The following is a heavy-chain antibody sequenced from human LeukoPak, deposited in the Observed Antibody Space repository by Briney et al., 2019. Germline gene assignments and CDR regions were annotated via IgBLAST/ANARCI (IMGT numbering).Heavy chain of an antibody. CDR1: GFTFSSYE. D-gene: IGHD4-17*01. CDR3: AREVYGDYSGNWFNP. J-gene: IGHJ5*02. CDR2: ISSSGSTI. Sequence: GGSLRLSCAASGFTFSSYEMKWVRRAPGKGLEGVSYISSSGSTIYYADSVKGRFTISRDNAKNSLYLQMNSLRAVDTAVYYCAREVYGDYSGNWFNPWGQGTLVTVSS. V-gene: IGHV3-48*03.